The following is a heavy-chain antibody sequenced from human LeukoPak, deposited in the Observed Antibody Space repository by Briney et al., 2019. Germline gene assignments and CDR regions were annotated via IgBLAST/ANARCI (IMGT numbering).Heavy chain of an antibody. J-gene: IGHJ4*02. Sequence: SETLSLTCTVSGGSISSYYWNWIRQPPGKGLEWIGYIHYSGSTNHNPSLKSRVTISVDTSKNQFSLNLSSVTAADTAVYYCARLRRYYDSSGYYTNIDYWGQGTLVTVSS. CDR3: ARLRRYYDSSGYYTNIDY. CDR1: GGSISSYY. CDR2: IHYSGST. D-gene: IGHD3-22*01. V-gene: IGHV4-59*08.